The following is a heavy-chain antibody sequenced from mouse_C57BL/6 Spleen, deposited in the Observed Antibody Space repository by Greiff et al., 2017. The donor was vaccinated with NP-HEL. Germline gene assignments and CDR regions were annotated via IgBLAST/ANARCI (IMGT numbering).Heavy chain of an antibody. CDR3: AREGDGYYVLLGD. CDR2: LYPGSGST. CDR1: GYTFTSYW. J-gene: IGHJ2*01. D-gene: IGHD2-3*01. Sequence: QVQLQQSGAELVKPGASVKMSCKASGYTFTSYWITWVKQRPGQGLEWIGDLYPGSGSTNYNEKFKSKATLTVDTSSSTAYMQLSSLTSEDSAVYYCAREGDGYYVLLGDWGQGTTLTVSS. V-gene: IGHV1-55*01.